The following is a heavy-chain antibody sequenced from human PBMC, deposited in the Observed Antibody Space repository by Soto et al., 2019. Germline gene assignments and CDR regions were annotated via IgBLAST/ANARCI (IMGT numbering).Heavy chain of an antibody. V-gene: IGHV4-59*01. CDR3: ARDTEHTYGALLGY. Sequence: SETLSLTCTVSGGSISTYYWSWIRQFPGKGLEWIGHTHNNGRTNYIYSPSLKSRVTVSVATSKNQFSLTLGSVAAAAAAVCFCARDTEHTYGALLGYWGQGILVTVSS. CDR2: THNNGRT. J-gene: IGHJ4*02. D-gene: IGHD2-8*01. CDR1: GGSISTYY.